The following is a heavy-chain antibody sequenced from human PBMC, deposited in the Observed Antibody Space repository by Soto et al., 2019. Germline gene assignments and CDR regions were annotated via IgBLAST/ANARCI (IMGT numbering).Heavy chain of an antibody. J-gene: IGHJ4*02. CDR2: IKQDGSEK. CDR1: GFTFSSYW. V-gene: IGHV3-7*01. Sequence: GGSLRLSCAASGFTFSSYWMSWVRQAPGKGLEWVANIKQDGSEKYYVDSVKGRFTISRDNAKNSLYLQMNSLRAEDTAVYYCARVSVDIVVVPAAPEEYYFDYWGQGTLVTVSS. CDR3: ARVSVDIVVVPAAPEEYYFDY. D-gene: IGHD2-2*01.